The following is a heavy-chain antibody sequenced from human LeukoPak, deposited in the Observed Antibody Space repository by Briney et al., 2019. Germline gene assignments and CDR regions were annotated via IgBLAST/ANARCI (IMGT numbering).Heavy chain of an antibody. CDR2: IKSKTDGGTT. CDR3: TTDYYYDSSGYYWRRDY. J-gene: IGHJ4*02. V-gene: IGHV3-15*07. D-gene: IGHD3-22*01. Sequence: PGGSLRLSCAASGFTFSNAWMNWVRQAPGKGLEWVGRIKSKTDGGTTDYAAPVKGRFTISRDDSKNTLYLRMNSLKTEDTAVYYCTTDYYYDSSGYYWRRDYWGQGTLVTVSS. CDR1: GFTFSNAW.